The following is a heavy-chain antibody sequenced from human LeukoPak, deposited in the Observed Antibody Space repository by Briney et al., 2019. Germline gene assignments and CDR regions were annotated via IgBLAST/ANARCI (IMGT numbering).Heavy chain of an antibody. J-gene: IGHJ4*02. CDR2: MNPNSGNT. CDR3: ARGRRVVRGVIIYYFDY. D-gene: IGHD3-10*01. CDR1: GYTFTSYD. V-gene: IGHV1-8*01. Sequence: ASVKVSCKASGYTFTSYDINWVRQATGQGPEWMGWMNPNSGNTGYAQKFQGRVTMTRNTSISTAYMELSSLRSEDTAVYYCARGRRVVRGVIIYYFDYWGQGTLVTVSS.